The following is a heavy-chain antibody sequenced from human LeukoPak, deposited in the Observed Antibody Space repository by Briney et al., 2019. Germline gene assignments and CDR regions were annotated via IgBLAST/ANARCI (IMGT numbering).Heavy chain of an antibody. CDR2: MNPNSGNT. CDR3: ARGAVFTIFGVVSSDAFDI. J-gene: IGHJ3*02. CDR1: GYTFTSYE. D-gene: IGHD3-3*01. Sequence: ASVKVSCKASGYTFTSYEINWVRQATGQGLEWMGWMNPNSGNTGYAQKFQGRVTMTRNTSISTAYMELSSLRSEDTAVYYCARGAVFTIFGVVSSDAFDIWGQGTMVTVSS. V-gene: IGHV1-8*01.